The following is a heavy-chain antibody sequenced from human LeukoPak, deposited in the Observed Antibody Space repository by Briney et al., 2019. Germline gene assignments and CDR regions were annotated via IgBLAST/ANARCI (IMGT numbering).Heavy chain of an antibody. CDR2: IIPIFGTA. J-gene: IGHJ3*02. V-gene: IGHV1-69*01. CDR1: GGTFSSYA. CDR3: ARSIVVVPTASDAFDI. D-gene: IGHD2-2*01. Sequence: SVKVSCKASGGTFSSYAISWVRQAPGQGLEWMGGIIPIFGTANYAQKFQGRVTITADESTSTAYMELSSLRSEDTAVYYCARSIVVVPTASDAFDIWGQGTMVTVSS.